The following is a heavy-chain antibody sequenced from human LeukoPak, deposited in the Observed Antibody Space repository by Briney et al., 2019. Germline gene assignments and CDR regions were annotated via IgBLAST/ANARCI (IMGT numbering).Heavy chain of an antibody. V-gene: IGHV4-4*07. CDR1: GGSFSSYY. CDR2: IYTSGST. D-gene: IGHD2-15*01. J-gene: IGHJ6*03. Sequence: SETLSLTCAVYGGSFSSYYWSWIRQPAGKGLEWIGRIYTSGSTNYNPSLKSRVTMSVDTSKNQFSLKLSSVTAADTAVYYCARDAYCSGGSCYHYYYYMDVWGKGTTVTISS. CDR3: ARDAYCSGGSCYHYYYYMDV.